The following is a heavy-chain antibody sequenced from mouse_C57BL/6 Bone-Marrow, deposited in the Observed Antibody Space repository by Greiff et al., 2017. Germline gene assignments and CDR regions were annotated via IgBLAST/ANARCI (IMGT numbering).Heavy chain of an antibody. Sequence: EVKLVESGGGLVQPGGSLKLSCAASGFTFSDYYMYWVRQTPEKRLEWVAYISNGGGSTYYPDTVKGRFTISRDNAKNTLYLQMSRLKSEDTAMYYCARHYYGIDYWGQGTTLTVSS. V-gene: IGHV5-12*01. CDR1: GFTFSDYY. D-gene: IGHD1-2*01. CDR3: ARHYYGIDY. CDR2: ISNGGGST. J-gene: IGHJ2*01.